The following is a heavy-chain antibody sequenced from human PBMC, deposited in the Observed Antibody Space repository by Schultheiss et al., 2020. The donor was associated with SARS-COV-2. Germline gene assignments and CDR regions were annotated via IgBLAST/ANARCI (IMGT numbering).Heavy chain of an antibody. CDR1: GGSISSGGYY. CDR3: ARGPPRSFGQDWFDP. V-gene: IGHV4-39*07. J-gene: IGHJ5*02. Sequence: SETLSLTCTVSGGSISSGGYYWSWIRQPPGKGLEWIGEINHSGSTYYNPSLKSRVTISVDTSKNQFSLKLSSVTAADTAVYYCARGPPRSFGQDWFDPWGQGTLVTVSS. CDR2: INHSGST. D-gene: IGHD3-3*01.